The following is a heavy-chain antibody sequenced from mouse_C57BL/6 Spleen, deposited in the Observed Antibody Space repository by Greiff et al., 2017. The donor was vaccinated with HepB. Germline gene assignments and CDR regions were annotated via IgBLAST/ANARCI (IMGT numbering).Heavy chain of an antibody. CDR3: ARAYYDYGTFAY. V-gene: IGHV1-74*01. Sequence: QVQLKQPGAELVKPGASVKVSCKASGYTFTSYWMHWVKQRPGQGLEWIGRIHPSDSDTNYNQKFKGKATLTVDKSSSTAYMQLSSLTSEDSAVFFCARAYYDYGTFAYWGQGTLVTVSA. CDR2: IHPSDSDT. D-gene: IGHD2-4*01. CDR1: GYTFTSYW. J-gene: IGHJ3*01.